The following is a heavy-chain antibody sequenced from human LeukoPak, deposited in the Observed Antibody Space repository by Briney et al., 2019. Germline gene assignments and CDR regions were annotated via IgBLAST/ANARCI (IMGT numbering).Heavy chain of an antibody. J-gene: IGHJ4*02. Sequence: PSETLSLTSSVSGASNSNQYRSWVRQPPGKGLEWIGYIYNSGSTNNNPSLKSRVTISVDTSKNQFSLKLSSVTSADSAVYYCAVGPNYYYFDYWGQVTLVTVSS. V-gene: IGHV4-59*11. CDR2: IYNSGST. D-gene: IGHD5-24*01. CDR3: AVGPNYYYFDY. CDR1: GASNSNQY.